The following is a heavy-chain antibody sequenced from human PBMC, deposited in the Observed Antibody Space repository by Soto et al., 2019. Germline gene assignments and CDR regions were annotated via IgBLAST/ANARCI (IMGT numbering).Heavy chain of an antibody. CDR2: ISSSSSTI. CDR3: AREAGTWHLPLNWFDP. Sequence: EVQLVESGGGLVQPGGSLRLSCAASGFTFSSYSMNWVRQAPGKGLEWVSYISSSSSTIYYADSVKGRFTISRDNAKNSLDLQMNSLGDEDTAVYYCAREAGTWHLPLNWFDPWGQGTLVTVSS. J-gene: IGHJ5*02. V-gene: IGHV3-48*02. D-gene: IGHD6-19*01. CDR1: GFTFSSYS.